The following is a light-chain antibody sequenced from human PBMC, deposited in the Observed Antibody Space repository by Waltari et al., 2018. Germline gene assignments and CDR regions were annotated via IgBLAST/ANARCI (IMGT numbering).Light chain of an antibody. V-gene: IGKV1-5*01. CDR1: QRISSW. CDR2: DAS. Sequence: DIQMTQSPSTLSASVGDRVTIPCRASQRISSWLAWYQQRPGKAPKLLIYDASSLESGVPSRFSGSGSGTEFTLTISSLQPDDFATYYCQQYNSYTFGQGTKLEIK. J-gene: IGKJ2*01. CDR3: QQYNSYT.